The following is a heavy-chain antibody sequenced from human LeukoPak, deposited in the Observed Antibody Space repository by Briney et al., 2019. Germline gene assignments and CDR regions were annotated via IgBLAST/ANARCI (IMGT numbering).Heavy chain of an antibody. J-gene: IGHJ4*02. V-gene: IGHV3-21*01. CDR3: ARDMEGEGFDY. CDR2: ISSSSSYI. CDR1: GFTFSSYA. Sequence: PGGSLRLSCAASGFTFSSYAMSWVRQAPGKGLEWVSSISSSSSYIYYADSVKGRFTISRDNAKNSLYLQMNSLRAEDTAVYYCARDMEGEGFDYWGQGTLVTVSS. D-gene: IGHD3-16*01.